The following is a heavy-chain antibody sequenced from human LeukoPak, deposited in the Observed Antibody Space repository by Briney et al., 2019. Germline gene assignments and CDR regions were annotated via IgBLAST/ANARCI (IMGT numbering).Heavy chain of an antibody. J-gene: IGHJ4*02. CDR2: ISSNGGST. CDR3: VRGSAFGDLDS. D-gene: IGHD3-10*01. Sequence: GGSLRLSCSASGFTFSNYAMHWVRPAPGKGLEYVSPISSNGGSTYYADSVKGRFTISRDNSKNTLHLQMSSLRAEDTAVYYCVRGSAFGDLDSWGQGTLVTVSS. V-gene: IGHV3-64D*09. CDR1: GFTFSNYA.